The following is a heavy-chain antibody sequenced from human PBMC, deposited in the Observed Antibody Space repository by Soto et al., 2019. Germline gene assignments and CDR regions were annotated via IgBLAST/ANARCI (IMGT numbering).Heavy chain of an antibody. CDR3: AREENCSDGICYSEYFQR. CDR1: GYIFTAYS. J-gene: IGHJ1*01. Sequence: GASVKVSCKASGYIFTAYSMHWVRQAPGQGLEWMGVVNPSGGSTNYAQKFQGRITMTRDTSTSTVYMDLSSLTSEGTAVYYCAREENCSDGICYSEYFQRWGQGTLVTRLL. D-gene: IGHD2-15*01. CDR2: VNPSGGST. V-gene: IGHV1-46*01.